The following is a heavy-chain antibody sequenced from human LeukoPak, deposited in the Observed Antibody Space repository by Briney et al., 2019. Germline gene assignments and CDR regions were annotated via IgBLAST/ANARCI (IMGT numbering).Heavy chain of an antibody. CDR3: ARGIGYYYDSSGYYYFDY. CDR1: GFTFDDYG. D-gene: IGHD3-22*01. Sequence: GGSLRLSCAASGFTFDDYGMSWVRQAPGKGLEWVSGINWNGGSTGYADSVKGRFTISRDNAKNSLYPQMNSLRAEDTALYYCARGIGYYYDSSGYYYFDYWGQGTLVTVSS. CDR2: INWNGGST. J-gene: IGHJ4*02. V-gene: IGHV3-20*04.